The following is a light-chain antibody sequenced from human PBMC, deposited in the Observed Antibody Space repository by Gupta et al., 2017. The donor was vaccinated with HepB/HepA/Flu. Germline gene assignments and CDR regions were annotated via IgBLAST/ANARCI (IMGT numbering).Light chain of an antibody. CDR3: QQYYSTPRT. J-gene: IGKJ2*01. CDR2: WAS. CDR1: QSVLYSSNNKNY. V-gene: IGKV4-1*01. Sequence: DIVMTKSPASLAVSLGARATINCKSSQSVLYSSNNKNYLAWYQQKPGKPPKLLIYWASTRESGVPDRFSGSGSGTDFTLTISSLQAEDVAVYYCQQYYSTPRTFGQGTKLEIK.